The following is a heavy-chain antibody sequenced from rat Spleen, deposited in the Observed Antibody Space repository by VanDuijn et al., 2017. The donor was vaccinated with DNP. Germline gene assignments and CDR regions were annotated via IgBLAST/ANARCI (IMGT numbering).Heavy chain of an antibody. CDR1: RITFSDHN. CDR3: ARQYYGYTYFDY. Sequence: EVQLVESGGGLVQPGRSMKLSCAVSRITFSDHNMAWVRQAPKKGLEWVASISIGGGNTYYRDSVKGRFTISRDNAKNTQYLQMDSLRSEDTATYYCARQYYGYTYFDYWGQGVMVTVSS. V-gene: IGHV5-25*01. D-gene: IGHD1-9*01. J-gene: IGHJ2*01. CDR2: ISIGGGNT.